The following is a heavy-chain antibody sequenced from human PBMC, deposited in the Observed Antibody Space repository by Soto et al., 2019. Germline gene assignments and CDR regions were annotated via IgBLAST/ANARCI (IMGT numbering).Heavy chain of an antibody. V-gene: IGHV4-30-4*01. CDR2: IYYSGST. J-gene: IGHJ4*02. CDR3: ARVGPARLFDY. Sequence: QVQLQESGPGLVKPSQTLSLTCTVSGGSISSGDYYWSWIRQPPGKGLEWIGYIYYSGSTYYNPSLKSXXTXAXXTAKNQFSLKLSSVTAADTAVYYCARVGPARLFDYWGQGTLVTVSS. CDR1: GGSISSGDYY.